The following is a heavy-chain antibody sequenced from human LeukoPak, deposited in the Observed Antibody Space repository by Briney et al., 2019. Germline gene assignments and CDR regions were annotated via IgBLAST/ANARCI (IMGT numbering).Heavy chain of an antibody. CDR2: ISSSSTI. CDR3: ARDYLYYYDSSGYFY. Sequence: GGSLRLSCAASGFTFSSYSMNWVRQAPGKGLEWVSYISSSSTIYYADSVKGRFTISRDNAKNSLYLQMNSLRAEDTAVYYCARDYLYYYDSSGYFYWGQGTLVTVSS. D-gene: IGHD3-22*01. CDR1: GFTFSSYS. V-gene: IGHV3-48*01. J-gene: IGHJ4*02.